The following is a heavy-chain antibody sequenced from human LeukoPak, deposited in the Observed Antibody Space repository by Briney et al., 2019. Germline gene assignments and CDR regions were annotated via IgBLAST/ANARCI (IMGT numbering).Heavy chain of an antibody. CDR2: ISGSGGST. Sequence: GGSLRLSCAASGFTFSSYAMSWVRQAPGKGLEWVSAISGSGGSTYYADSVKGRFTISRDNSKNTLYLQMNSLRAEDTAVYYCTKLSSGRSCYYWGQGTLVTVSS. D-gene: IGHD6-19*01. V-gene: IGHV3-23*01. J-gene: IGHJ4*02. CDR1: GFTFSSYA. CDR3: TKLSSGRSCYY.